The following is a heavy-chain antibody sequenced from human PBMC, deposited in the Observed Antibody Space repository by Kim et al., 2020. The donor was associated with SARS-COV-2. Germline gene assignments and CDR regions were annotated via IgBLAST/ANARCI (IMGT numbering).Heavy chain of an antibody. CDR2: ISGSGGST. CDR3: AIYRVVFYYILTGYLDY. V-gene: IGHV3-23*01. CDR1: GFTFSSYA. J-gene: IGHJ4*02. D-gene: IGHD3-9*01. Sequence: GGSLRLSCAASGFTFSSYAMSWVRQAPGKGLEWVSAISGSGGSTYYADSVKGRFTISRDNSKNTLYLQMNSLRSEDTAVYYCAIYRVVFYYILTGYLDYWGQGILVTVSS.